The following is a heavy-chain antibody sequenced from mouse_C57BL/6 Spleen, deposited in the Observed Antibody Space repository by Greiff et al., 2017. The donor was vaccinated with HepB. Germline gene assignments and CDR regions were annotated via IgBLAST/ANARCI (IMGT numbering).Heavy chain of an antibody. CDR3: TRDRGYGNYWYFDV. J-gene: IGHJ1*03. Sequence: EVHLVESGEGLVKPGGSLKLSCAASGFTFSSYAMSWVRQTPEKRLEWVGYISSGGDYIYYADNVKGRFTISRDNARNTLYLQMSSLKSEDTAMYYCTRDRGYGNYWYFDVWGTGTTVTVSS. V-gene: IGHV5-9-1*02. D-gene: IGHD2-10*02. CDR2: ISSGGDYI. CDR1: GFTFSSYA.